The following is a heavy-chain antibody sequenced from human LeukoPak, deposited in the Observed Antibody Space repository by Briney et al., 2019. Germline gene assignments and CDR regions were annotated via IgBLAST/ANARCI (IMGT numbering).Heavy chain of an antibody. Sequence: SGTLSLTCTVSGGSISSYYWNWIRQPPGKGLEWIGHIHYSGSTHYNPSLKSRVSKSVDTSKKQFSLELSSVTAADTAVYYCAREEISGWFYFDYWGQGTLVTVSS. CDR3: AREEISGWFYFDY. CDR1: GGSISSYY. D-gene: IGHD3-10*01. CDR2: IHYSGST. V-gene: IGHV4-59*01. J-gene: IGHJ4*02.